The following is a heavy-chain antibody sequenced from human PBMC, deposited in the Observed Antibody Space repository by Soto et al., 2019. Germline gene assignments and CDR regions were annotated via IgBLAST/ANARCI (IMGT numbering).Heavy chain of an antibody. CDR2: ISGSGGST. CDR3: AKFDGSDGTGVFDY. V-gene: IGHV3-23*01. J-gene: IGHJ4*02. Sequence: PVGSLRLSWAASGFTFSSYARSWVPKAPGKGLEWVSAISGSGGSTYYADSVKGRFTISRDNSKNTLYLQMNSLRAEDTAVYYCAKFDGSDGTGVFDYWGQRSLVTVSS. CDR1: GFTFSSYA. D-gene: IGHD2-21*02.